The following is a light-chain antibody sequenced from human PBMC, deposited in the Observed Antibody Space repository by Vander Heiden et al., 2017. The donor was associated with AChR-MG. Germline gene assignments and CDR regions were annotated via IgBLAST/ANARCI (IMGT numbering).Light chain of an antibody. J-gene: IGLJ3*02. CDR3: QVWDSTGDHPWV. V-gene: IGLV3-21*02. CDR1: NLGGKS. Sequence: SYELTQTPSVSVAPGQTARLTCGGTNLGGKSVNWYQQKPGRAAAVVVYDDSDGRSGIPEGCSGANTGNTATLIISGVEVGEEADDYWQVWDSTGDHPWVFGGGTKLTVL. CDR2: DDS.